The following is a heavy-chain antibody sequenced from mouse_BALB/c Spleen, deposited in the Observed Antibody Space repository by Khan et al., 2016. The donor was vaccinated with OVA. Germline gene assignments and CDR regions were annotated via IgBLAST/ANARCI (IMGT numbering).Heavy chain of an antibody. CDR1: GYSFTGYN. CDR2: IDPHYGGI. Sequence: VQLQQSGPELEKPGASVKLSCKAFGYSFTGYNMNWVKQSNGKSLEWIGNIDPHYGGISYNQKFKGKATLTVDKSSNTAYMQLKSLTSEDSAVYYCGRSTGYFDVWGEGTTVTVSS. V-gene: IGHV1-39*01. CDR3: GRSTGYFDV. J-gene: IGHJ1*01.